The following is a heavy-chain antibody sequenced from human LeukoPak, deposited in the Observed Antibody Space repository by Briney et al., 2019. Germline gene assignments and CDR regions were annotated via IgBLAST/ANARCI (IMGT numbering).Heavy chain of an antibody. CDR3: ARGKVYSGYDFLPGDPIDY. J-gene: IGHJ4*02. CDR1: GGTFSSYA. V-gene: IGHV1-69*05. CDR2: IIPIFGTA. D-gene: IGHD5-12*01. Sequence: ASVKVSCKASGGTFSSYAISRVRQAPGQGLEWMGGIIPIFGTANYAQKFQGRVTITTDESTSTAYMELSSLRSEDTAVYYCARGKVYSGYDFLPGDPIDYWGQGTLVTVSS.